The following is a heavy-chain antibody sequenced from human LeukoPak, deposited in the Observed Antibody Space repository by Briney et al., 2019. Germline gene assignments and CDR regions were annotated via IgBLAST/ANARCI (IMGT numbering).Heavy chain of an antibody. Sequence: SETLSLTCTVSGGSISSSSYYWSWIRQPAGRGLEWIGHIHTSGTMNYNASLKSRVRISVETSKNQFSLRLSSVTAADTAVHFCARGILRDYYDSSGFYHRGGVGYWGQGTLVTVSS. V-gene: IGHV4-61*09. CDR2: IHTSGTM. D-gene: IGHD3-22*01. CDR3: ARGILRDYYDSSGFYHRGGVGY. CDR1: GGSISSSSYY. J-gene: IGHJ4*02.